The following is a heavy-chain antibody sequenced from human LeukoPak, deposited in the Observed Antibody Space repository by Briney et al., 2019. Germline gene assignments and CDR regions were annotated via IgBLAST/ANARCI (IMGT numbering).Heavy chain of an antibody. V-gene: IGHV4-39*01. D-gene: IGHD4-17*01. CDR3: ARNHTHEGYGYYFDY. CDR2: IYYSGST. CDR1: GGSISSSSYY. J-gene: IGHJ4*02. Sequence: PSETLSLTCTVSGGSISSSSYYWGWIRQPPGKCLEWIGSIYYSGSTSYNPSLKSRVTISVETSKNQFSLKLSSVTAADTAFYYCARNHTHEGYGYYFDYWGQGTLVTVSS.